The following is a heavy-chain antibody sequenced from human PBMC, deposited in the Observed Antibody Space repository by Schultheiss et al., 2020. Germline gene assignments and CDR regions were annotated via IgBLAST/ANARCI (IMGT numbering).Heavy chain of an antibody. V-gene: IGHV3-23*01. CDR3: ARDRVEYSSSSQVSDYYYYGMDV. D-gene: IGHD6-6*01. J-gene: IGHJ6*02. CDR2: ISGSGGST. CDR1: GFTFSSYG. Sequence: GGSLRLSCAASGFTFSSYGMHWVRQAPGKGLEWVSSISGSGGSTYYADSVKGRFTISRDNSKNTLYLQMNSLRAEDTAVYYCARDRVEYSSSSQVSDYYYYGMDVWGQGTTVTVSS.